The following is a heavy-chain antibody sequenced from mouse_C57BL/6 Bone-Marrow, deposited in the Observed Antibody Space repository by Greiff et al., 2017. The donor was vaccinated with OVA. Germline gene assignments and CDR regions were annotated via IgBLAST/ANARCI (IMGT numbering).Heavy chain of an antibody. CDR1: GYTFTSYW. V-gene: IGHV1-69*01. CDR2: IDPSDSYT. J-gene: IGHJ4*01. D-gene: IGHD2-5*01. CDR3: AIWGYSRDY. Sequence: QVQLQQPGAELVMPGASVKLSCKASGYTFTSYWMHWVKQRPGQGLEWIGEIDPSDSYTNYNQKFKGKSTLTVDKSSSTAYMQLSSLTSEDSAVYYCAIWGYSRDYWGQGTSVTVSS.